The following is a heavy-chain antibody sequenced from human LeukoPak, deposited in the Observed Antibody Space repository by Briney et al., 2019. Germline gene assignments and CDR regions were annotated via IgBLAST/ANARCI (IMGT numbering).Heavy chain of an antibody. CDR3: AKGGGGTTVTYFDY. J-gene: IGHJ4*02. D-gene: IGHD4-17*01. V-gene: IGHV3-30*18. Sequence: GGSLRLSCAASGVTFSSYVIHWVRQPQGKGLEWVATISYDGSDKYYADSVKGRFTISRDNSKNTLYLQVNSLRAEDTAVYYCAKGGGGTTVTYFDYWGRGSLVTVSS. CDR2: ISYDGSDK. CDR1: GVTFSSYV.